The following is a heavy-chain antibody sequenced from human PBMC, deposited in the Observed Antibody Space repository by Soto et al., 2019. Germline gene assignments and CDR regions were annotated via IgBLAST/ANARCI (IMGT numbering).Heavy chain of an antibody. CDR3: ARGHISSTKNWLDP. CDR1: GYTFTSYH. V-gene: IGHV1-8*01. J-gene: IGHJ5*02. D-gene: IGHD6-6*01. CDR2: MNPNSGNT. Sequence: QVQLVQSGAEVKKPGASVKVSCKGSGYTFTSYHLNWVRQATGQGLEWMGWMNPNSGNTGYAQTLQGRVTITWDTSISTADMELSSLRFEDTAMYYCARGHISSTKNWLDPWGQGTLVTVSS.